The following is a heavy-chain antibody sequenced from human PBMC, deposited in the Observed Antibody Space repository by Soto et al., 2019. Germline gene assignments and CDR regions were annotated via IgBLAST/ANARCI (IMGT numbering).Heavy chain of an antibody. J-gene: IGHJ3*02. CDR1: GGTFSSYA. Sequence: SVKVSCKASGGTFSSYALSWVRQAPGQGLEWMGGIIPIFATANYAQKFQGRVTITADESTSTAYMELSSLRSEDTAVYYCARALHYYDSSGYYSLHAFDIWGQGTMVTVSS. CDR3: ARALHYYDSSGYYSLHAFDI. V-gene: IGHV1-69*13. CDR2: IIPIFATA. D-gene: IGHD3-22*01.